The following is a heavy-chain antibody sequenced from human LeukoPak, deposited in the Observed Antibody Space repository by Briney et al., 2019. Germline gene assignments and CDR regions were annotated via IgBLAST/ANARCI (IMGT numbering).Heavy chain of an antibody. CDR3: AYSTSWYLDY. J-gene: IGHJ4*02. CDR2: ITSNGGTT. Sequence: GGSLRLSCSASGFTFSNYPVHWVRQAPGKGLEYVSSITSNGGTTFYADSVKGRFTISRDNSKNTLYPQMSSLRPEDTADYYCAYSTSWYLDYWGQGALVTVSS. V-gene: IGHV3-64D*09. D-gene: IGHD6-13*01. CDR1: GFTFSNYP.